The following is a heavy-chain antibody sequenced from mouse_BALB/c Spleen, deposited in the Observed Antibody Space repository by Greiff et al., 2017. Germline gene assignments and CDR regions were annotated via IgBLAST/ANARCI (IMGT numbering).Heavy chain of an antibody. V-gene: IGHV1S127*01. CDR3: TRGDGYWDY. CDR2: IDPSDSET. D-gene: IGHD2-3*01. Sequence: QVQLQQSGPQLVRPGASVKISCKASGYSFTSYWMHWVKQRPGQGLEWIGMIDPSDSETRLNQKFKDKATLTVDKSSSTAYMQLSSPTSEDSAVYYCTRGDGYWDYWGQGTTLTVSS. J-gene: IGHJ2*01. CDR1: GYSFTSYW.